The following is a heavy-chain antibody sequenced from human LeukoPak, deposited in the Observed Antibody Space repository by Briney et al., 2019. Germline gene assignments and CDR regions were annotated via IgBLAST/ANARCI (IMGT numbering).Heavy chain of an antibody. CDR2: IIPIFGTA. J-gene: IGHJ6*03. CDR1: GGTFSSYA. D-gene: IGHD2-2*01. CDR3: ARGLCSSTSCYWPDYYYYYMDV. V-gene: IGHV1-69*13. Sequence: SVKVSCKASGGTFSSYAISWVRQAPGQGLEWMGRIIPIFGTANYAQKFQGRVTITADESTSTAYMELSSLRSEDTAVYYCARGLCSSTSCYWPDYYYYYMDVWGKGTTVTVSS.